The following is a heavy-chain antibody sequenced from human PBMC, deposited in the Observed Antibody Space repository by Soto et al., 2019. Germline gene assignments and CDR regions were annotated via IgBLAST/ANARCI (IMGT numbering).Heavy chain of an antibody. CDR1: GGSISSGVYA. D-gene: IGHD6-19*01. CDR2: LYYGGSP. Sequence: PSGTLSLTCAVSGGSISSGVYAGSWIRQPPGKGLEWIGSLYYGGSPYSKPSLKSRVTVTVDTSRNQWSLKVSSATAAASAVYYCAGLEQWLVRCVYWGQRSLVTVSS. J-gene: IGHJ4*02. CDR3: AGLEQWLVRCVY. V-gene: IGHV4-30-2*03.